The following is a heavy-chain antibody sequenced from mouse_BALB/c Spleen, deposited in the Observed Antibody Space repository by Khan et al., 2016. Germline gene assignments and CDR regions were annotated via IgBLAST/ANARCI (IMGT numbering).Heavy chain of an antibody. J-gene: IGHJ2*01. CDR2: IYPGDGDT. Sequence: QVQLQQSGAELVRPGSSVKISCKASGYAFSSYWMNWVKQRPGQGLEWIGQIYPGDGDTNYNGKFKGKATLTADKSSSTAYMQLSSLTSVDSAVYFCARGDYFDYWGQGTTLTVSS. CDR1: GYAFSSYW. V-gene: IGHV1-80*01. CDR3: ARGDYFDY.